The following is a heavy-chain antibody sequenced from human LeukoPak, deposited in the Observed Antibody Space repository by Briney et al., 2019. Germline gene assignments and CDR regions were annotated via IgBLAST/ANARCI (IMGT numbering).Heavy chain of an antibody. CDR3: ASKHYDSSGLDY. J-gene: IGHJ4*02. CDR2: INWNGGST. D-gene: IGHD3-22*01. V-gene: IGHV3-20*04. CDR1: GFTFVDYG. Sequence: TGGSLRLSCAASGFTFVDYGMSWVRQAPGKGLEWVSGINWNGGSTGYADSVKGRFTISRDNAKNSLYLQMNSLRAEDTALYYCASKHYDSSGLDYWGQGTLVTVSS.